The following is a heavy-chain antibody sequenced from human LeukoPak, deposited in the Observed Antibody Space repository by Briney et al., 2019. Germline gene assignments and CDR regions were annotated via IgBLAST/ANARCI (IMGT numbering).Heavy chain of an antibody. J-gene: IGHJ4*02. CDR3: ARGRYSGYDYPDY. D-gene: IGHD5-12*01. Sequence: GGSLRLSCAASGFTLSSYEMNWVRLAPGKGLEWISYISRTGNSIYYADSVKGRFTISRDSAKNSLYLQMNSLRAEDTAVYYCARGRYSGYDYPDYWGQGTLVTVPS. CDR1: GFTLSSYE. CDR2: ISRTGNSI. V-gene: IGHV3-48*03.